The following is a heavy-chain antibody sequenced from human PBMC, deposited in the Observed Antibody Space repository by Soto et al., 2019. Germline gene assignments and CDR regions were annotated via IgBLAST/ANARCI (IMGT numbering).Heavy chain of an antibody. Sequence: QVQLVQSGAEVKKPGASVKVSCKASGYTFSSYDINWVRQATGQGLEWMGWMNPNSGDTNYPQKFQGRVTMTRNTSIATAYMELSSLRSEDTAVYYCARGLKFTTPLVRGVNPYYYYYMDVWDEGTTVTVSS. D-gene: IGHD3-10*01. CDR1: GYTFSSYD. J-gene: IGHJ6*03. CDR3: ARGLKFTTPLVRGVNPYYYYYMDV. CDR2: MNPNSGDT. V-gene: IGHV1-8*01.